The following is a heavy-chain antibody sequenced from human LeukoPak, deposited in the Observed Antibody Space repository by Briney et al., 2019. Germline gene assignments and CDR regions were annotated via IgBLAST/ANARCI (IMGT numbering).Heavy chain of an antibody. V-gene: IGHV1-2*06. J-gene: IGHJ4*02. CDR1: GYTFTDYY. Sequence: ASVKVSCKASGYTFTDYYMHWVRQAPGQGLEWVGRINPNTGDRNYAQKFQGKVTMTRDTSTSTAYMELSSLIFDDTAVYYCARGAAVGQTRDYWGQGTLVTVSS. CDR2: INPNTGDR. CDR3: ARGAAVGQTRDY. D-gene: IGHD6-13*01.